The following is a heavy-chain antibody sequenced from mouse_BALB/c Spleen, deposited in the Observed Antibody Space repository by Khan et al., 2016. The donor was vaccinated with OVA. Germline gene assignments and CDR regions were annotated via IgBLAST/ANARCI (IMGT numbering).Heavy chain of an antibody. J-gene: IGHJ3*01. CDR2: ISSGGRT. Sequence: EVELVESGGGLVKPGGSLKVSCAASGFTFSNYAMSWVRQTPEKRLEWVASISSGGRTYYPDSVKGRFTISRDNARNILYLQMSSLRYEDTAMYYCARDYWFVYWGQGTLVTVSA. CDR1: GFTFSNYA. CDR3: ARDYWFVY. V-gene: IGHV5-6-5*01.